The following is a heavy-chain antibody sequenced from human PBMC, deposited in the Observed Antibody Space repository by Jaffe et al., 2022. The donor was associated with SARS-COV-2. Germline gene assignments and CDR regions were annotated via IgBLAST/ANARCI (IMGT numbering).Heavy chain of an antibody. CDR3: ARREVSQGQFDY. V-gene: IGHV4-59*08. CDR2: IYYSGST. Sequence: QVQLQESGPGLVKPSETLSLTCTVSGGSISSYYWSWIRQPPGKGLEWIGYIYYSGSTNYNPSLKSRVTISVDTSKNQFSLKLSSVTAADTAVYYCARREVSQGQFDYWGQGTLVTVSS. D-gene: IGHD6-6*01. J-gene: IGHJ4*02. CDR1: GGSISSYY.